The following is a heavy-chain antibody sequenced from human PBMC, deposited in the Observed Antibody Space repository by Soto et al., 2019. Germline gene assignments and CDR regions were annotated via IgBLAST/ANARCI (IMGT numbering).Heavy chain of an antibody. Sequence: QVQLVQSGAEVKKPGSSVKVSCKASGGTFSSYAISWVRQAPGQGLEWMGGIIPIFGTANYAQKFQGRVTISADESTSTAYMELSSLRSEDTAVYYCARGATIFGVVNHLGGMDVWGQGTTVTVSS. CDR3: ARGATIFGVVNHLGGMDV. D-gene: IGHD3-3*01. CDR2: IIPIFGTA. V-gene: IGHV1-69*01. CDR1: GGTFSSYA. J-gene: IGHJ6*02.